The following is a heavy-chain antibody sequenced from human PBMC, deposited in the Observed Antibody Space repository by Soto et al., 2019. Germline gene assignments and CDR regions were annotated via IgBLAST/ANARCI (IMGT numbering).Heavy chain of an antibody. J-gene: IGHJ5*02. CDR3: ARHDYDFWSGYNNWFDP. D-gene: IGHD3-3*01. CDR1: GGSISSYY. CDR2: IYYSEST. Sequence: SETLSLTCTVSGGSISSYYWSWIRQPPGKGLEWIGYIYYSESTNYNPSLKSRVTISVDTSKNQFSLKLSSVTAADTAVYYCARHDYDFWSGYNNWFDPWGQGTLVTVSS. V-gene: IGHV4-59*08.